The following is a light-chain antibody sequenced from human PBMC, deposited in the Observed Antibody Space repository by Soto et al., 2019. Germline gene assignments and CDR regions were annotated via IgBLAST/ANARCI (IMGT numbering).Light chain of an antibody. CDR1: QSVSSY. J-gene: IGKJ5*01. V-gene: IGKV3-11*01. CDR2: DAS. CDR3: QQRSNWPPRT. Sequence: EIVLTQSPATLSLSPGERATLSCMASQSVSSYLAWYQQKPGQAPRLLIYDASNRATGIPARFSGSGSGTDFTLTISSLEPEDFAAYYCQQRSNWPPRTFGQGTRLEIK.